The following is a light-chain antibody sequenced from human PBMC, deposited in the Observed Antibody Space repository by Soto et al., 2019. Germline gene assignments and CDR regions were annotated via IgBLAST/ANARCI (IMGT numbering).Light chain of an antibody. V-gene: IGKV1-27*01. J-gene: IGKJ5*01. CDR3: QKYNSAPLT. CDR1: QGISKY. CDR2: AAS. Sequence: DIQMTQSPSSLSASVGDRVTITCRASQGISKYLAWYQQKPGKVPSLLIYAASTLQSGVPSRFSGSGSGTDFTLTISSLQTEDVATYYCQKYNSAPLTFGGGTRLEIK.